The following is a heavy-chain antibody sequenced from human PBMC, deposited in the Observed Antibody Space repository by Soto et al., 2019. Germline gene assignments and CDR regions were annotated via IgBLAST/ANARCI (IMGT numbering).Heavy chain of an antibody. V-gene: IGHV1-2*02. Sequence: GASVKVSCKASGYTFTGYYMHWVRQAPGQGLEWMGWINPNSGGTKSAQKFQGRVTMTRDTSISTAYMELSRLRSDDTAVYYCARDRGGDFRYGMDVWGQGTSVTVSS. CDR2: INPNSGGT. D-gene: IGHD2-21*02. CDR3: ARDRGGDFRYGMDV. CDR1: GYTFTGYY. J-gene: IGHJ6*02.